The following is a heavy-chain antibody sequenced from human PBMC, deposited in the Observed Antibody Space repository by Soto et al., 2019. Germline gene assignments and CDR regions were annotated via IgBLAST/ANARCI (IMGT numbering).Heavy chain of an antibody. D-gene: IGHD5-12*01. CDR3: AREKGGYSGYDDAFDI. V-gene: IGHV3-7*03. J-gene: IGHJ3*02. CDR2: IKQDGSEK. CDR1: GFTFSSYW. Sequence: GGSLRLSCAASGFTFSSYWMSWVRQAPGKGLEWVANIKQDGSEKYYVDSVKGRFTISRDNAKNSLYLQMNSLRAEDTAVYYCAREKGGYSGYDDAFDIWGQGTMVTVSS.